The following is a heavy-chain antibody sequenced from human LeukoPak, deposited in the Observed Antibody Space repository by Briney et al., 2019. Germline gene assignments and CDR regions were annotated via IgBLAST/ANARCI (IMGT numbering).Heavy chain of an antibody. V-gene: IGHV3-21*01. CDR1: GFTFSSYT. CDR3: TSGF. J-gene: IGHJ4*02. D-gene: IGHD5-12*01. Sequence: GGSLRLSCAASGFTFSSYTMNWVRQAPGKGLEWVSSLNSDGSDIYYADSVKGRFTISRDNAKNSLYLQMNSLTAEDTAVCYCTSGFWGQGTLVTVSS. CDR2: LNSDGSDI.